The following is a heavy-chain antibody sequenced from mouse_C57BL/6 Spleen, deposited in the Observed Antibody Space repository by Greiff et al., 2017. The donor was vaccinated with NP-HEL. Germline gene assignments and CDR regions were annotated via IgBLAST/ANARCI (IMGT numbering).Heavy chain of an antibody. V-gene: IGHV1-64*01. D-gene: IGHD1-1*01. CDR2: IHPNSGST. Sequence: QVQLHQPGAELVKPGASVKLSCKASGYTFTSYWMHWVKQRPGQGLEWIGMIHPNSGSTNYNEKFKSKATLTVDKSSSTAYMQLSSLTSEDSAVYYCARPHYYGSSPFAYWGQGTLVTVSA. CDR3: ARPHYYGSSPFAY. J-gene: IGHJ3*01. CDR1: GYTFTSYW.